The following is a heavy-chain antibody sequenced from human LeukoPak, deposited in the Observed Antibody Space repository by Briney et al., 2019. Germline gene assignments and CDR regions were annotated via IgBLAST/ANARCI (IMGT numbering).Heavy chain of an antibody. CDR3: ARGQDIVVVAFDY. CDR2: INHSGRT. D-gene: IGHD2-15*01. J-gene: IGHJ4*02. V-gene: IGHV4-34*01. CDR1: GGSFSGYF. Sequence: PSETLSLTCAVYGGSFSGYFWTWIRQPPGKGLEWIGEINHSGRTNYNPSLKSRVTISVDTSKNQFSLKLSSVTAADTAVYYCARGQDIVVVAFDYWGQGTLVTVSS.